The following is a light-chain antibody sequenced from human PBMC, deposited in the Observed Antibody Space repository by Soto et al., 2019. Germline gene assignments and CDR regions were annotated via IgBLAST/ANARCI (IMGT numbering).Light chain of an antibody. V-gene: IGKV3-11*01. CDR1: QRVSRN. Sequence: EIVMTQSPATLSVSPGERATLSCRASQRVSRNLAWSKQKPGQNPRILIYDASNRATGIPARFGGSGSETDFTLTISSLEPEDFAVYYCQHRMNWPLTFGQGTRLEIK. CDR3: QHRMNWPLT. J-gene: IGKJ5*01. CDR2: DAS.